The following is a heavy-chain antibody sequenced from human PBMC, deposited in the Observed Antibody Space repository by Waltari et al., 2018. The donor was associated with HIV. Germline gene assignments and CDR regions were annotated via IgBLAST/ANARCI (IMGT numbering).Heavy chain of an antibody. J-gene: IGHJ4*02. CDR1: GFDFNNYW. D-gene: IGHD3-22*01. V-gene: IGHV3-15*01. CDR3: TTGSSGAEDY. Sequence: EVQLVESGGGLVQPGESLRVSCAASGFDFNNYWMSWFRQAPEKGLEWVGRIKSKQSGGTVDYAAPVKGRFTISRDDSKNMMYLQMDSLESEDTAVYYCTTGSSGAEDYWGQGTLVTVSS. CDR2: IKSKQSGGTV.